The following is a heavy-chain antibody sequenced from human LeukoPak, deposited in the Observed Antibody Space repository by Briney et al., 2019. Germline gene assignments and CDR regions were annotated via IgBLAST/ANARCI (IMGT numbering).Heavy chain of an antibody. CDR2: ISSSGSTI. CDR3: ASSFSVTTPFFDY. V-gene: IGHV3-48*03. J-gene: IGHJ4*02. Sequence: PGGSLRLSCAASEFTFSSYEMNWVRQAPGKGLEWVSYISSSGSTIYYADSVKGRFTISRDNAKNSLYLQMNSLRAEDTAVYYCASSFSVTTPFFDYWGQGTLVTVSS. D-gene: IGHD4-17*01. CDR1: EFTFSSYE.